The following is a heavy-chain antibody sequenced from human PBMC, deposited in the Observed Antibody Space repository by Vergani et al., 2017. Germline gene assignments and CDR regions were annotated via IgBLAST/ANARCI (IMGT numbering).Heavy chain of an antibody. D-gene: IGHD1-26*01. CDR2: ISSSSSYI. V-gene: IGHV3-21*01. J-gene: IGHJ4*02. CDR1: GFSFPGYA. Sequence: EVQLLESGGGLVQPGGSLRLSCEASGFSFPGYAMSWVRQAPGKGLEWVSSISSSSSYIYYADSVKGRFTISRDNAKNSLYLQMNSLRAEDTAVYYCALGGIVGATSPFDYWGQGTLVTVSS. CDR3: ALGGIVGATSPFDY.